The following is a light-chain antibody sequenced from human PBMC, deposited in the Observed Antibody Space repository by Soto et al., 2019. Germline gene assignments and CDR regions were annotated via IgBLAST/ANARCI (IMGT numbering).Light chain of an antibody. J-gene: IGLJ2*01. CDR1: SSDVGGYNY. CDR3: CSYAGSSTFVV. V-gene: IGLV2-14*01. Sequence: QSVLTQPASVSGSPGQSITISCTGTSSDVGGYNYVSWYQQHPGKVPKLIIYEVSNRPSGVSNRFSGSKSGNTASLTISGLQAEDEANYYCCSYAGSSTFVVFGGGTKVTVL. CDR2: EVS.